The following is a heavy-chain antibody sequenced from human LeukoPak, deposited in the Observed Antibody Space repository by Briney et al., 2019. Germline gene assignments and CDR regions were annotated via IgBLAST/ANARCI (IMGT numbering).Heavy chain of an antibody. CDR3: ARIKGAAGVDY. D-gene: IGHD6-13*01. V-gene: IGHV4-34*01. CDR1: GGSFSGYY. J-gene: IGHJ4*02. CDR2: INHSGST. Sequence: PSETLSLTCAVYGGSFSGYYWSWIRQPPGKGLEWIGEINHSGSTNYNPSLKSRVTISVDTSKKQFSLKLRSVTAADTAVYYCARIKGAAGVDYWGQGTLVTVSS.